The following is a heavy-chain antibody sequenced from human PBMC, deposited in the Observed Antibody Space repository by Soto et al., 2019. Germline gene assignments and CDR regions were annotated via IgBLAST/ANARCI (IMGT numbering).Heavy chain of an antibody. Sequence: SETLSLTCTVSGGSTGSNTDYWGWIRQPPGKGLEWIGSIYYSGITFYNPSLKSRVTISVDTSKNQFSRKLSSVTAADTAVYYCARGPLSRPSSGNYYNMAYYYYGMDVWGQGTTVTVSS. V-gene: IGHV4-39*01. CDR3: ARGPLSRPSSGNYYNMAYYYYGMDV. D-gene: IGHD3-10*01. CDR2: IYYSGIT. CDR1: GGSTGSNTDY. J-gene: IGHJ6*02.